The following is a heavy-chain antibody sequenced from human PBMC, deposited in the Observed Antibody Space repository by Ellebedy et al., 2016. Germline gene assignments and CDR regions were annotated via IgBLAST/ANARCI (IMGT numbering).Heavy chain of an antibody. V-gene: IGHV5-51*01. CDR2: IYPGDSDT. CDR3: ARRYPYGSGSYYNAKFDY. Sequence: GESLKISCQGSGYSFINFWIGWVRQMPGKGLEWMGIIYPGDSDTRYSPSFQGQVTISADKSISTAYLQWSSLKASDTAMYYCARRYPYGSGSYYNAKFDYWGQGTLVTVSS. J-gene: IGHJ4*02. CDR1: GYSFINFW. D-gene: IGHD3-10*01.